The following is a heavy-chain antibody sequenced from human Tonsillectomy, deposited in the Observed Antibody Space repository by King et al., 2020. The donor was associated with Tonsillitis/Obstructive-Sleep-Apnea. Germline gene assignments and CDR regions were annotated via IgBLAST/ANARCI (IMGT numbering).Heavy chain of an antibody. CDR1: GFTFSSYW. D-gene: IGHD4-17*01. Sequence: QLVQSGGGLVQPGGSLRLSCAASGFTFSSYWMSWVRQAPGKGLEWVANIKQDGSEKYYVDSVKGRFTISRDNAKNSLYPQMNSLRAEDTAVYYCASHDYGDYLHYFDYWGQGTLVTVSS. J-gene: IGHJ4*02. CDR2: IKQDGSEK. V-gene: IGHV3-7*03. CDR3: ASHDYGDYLHYFDY.